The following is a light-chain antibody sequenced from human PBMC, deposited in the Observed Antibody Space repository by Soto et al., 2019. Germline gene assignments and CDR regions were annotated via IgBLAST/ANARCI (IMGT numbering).Light chain of an antibody. V-gene: IGKV3-20*01. J-gene: IGKJ5*01. Sequence: EIVLTQSPGTLSLSPGERATLSCRASQSVSSNLAWYQQKPGQAPRLLVYGASSGATGIPERFSGSVSETDFTLSISSLEPEDCAVYYCQHYCNSPLTFGQGTRLEIK. CDR1: QSVSSN. CDR3: QHYCNSPLT. CDR2: GAS.